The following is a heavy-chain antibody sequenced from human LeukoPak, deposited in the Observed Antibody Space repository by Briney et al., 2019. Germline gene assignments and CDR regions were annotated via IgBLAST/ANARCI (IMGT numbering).Heavy chain of an antibody. V-gene: IGHV1-69*01. CDR1: GGTFSSYA. J-gene: IGHJ5*02. D-gene: IGHD4-17*01. Sequence: SSVKVSCKASGGTFSSYAISWVRQAPGQGLEWMGGIIPIFGTANYARKFQGRVTITADESTSTAYMELSSLRSEDTAVYYCASTVTTKDWFDPWGQGTLVTVSS. CDR2: IIPIFGTA. CDR3: ASTVTTKDWFDP.